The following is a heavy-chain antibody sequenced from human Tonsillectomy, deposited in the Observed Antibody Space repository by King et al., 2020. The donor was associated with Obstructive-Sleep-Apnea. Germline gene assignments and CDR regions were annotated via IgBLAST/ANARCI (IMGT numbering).Heavy chain of an antibody. CDR3: ARDREGLRFFDWPYVGAMDV. V-gene: IGHV3-33*01. J-gene: IGHJ6*02. CDR2: IGYDGSNK. CDR1: GFTFSSYG. Sequence: VQLVESGGGVVQPGRSRRLSGAAPGFTFSSYGMQWVGQAPGKGLEWGALIGYDGSNKYYEDSGKGRFTISRANSKNMLYLQMNSLRAADTAGYYCARDREGLRFFDWPYVGAMDVXGLGTTVTVS. D-gene: IGHD3-9*01.